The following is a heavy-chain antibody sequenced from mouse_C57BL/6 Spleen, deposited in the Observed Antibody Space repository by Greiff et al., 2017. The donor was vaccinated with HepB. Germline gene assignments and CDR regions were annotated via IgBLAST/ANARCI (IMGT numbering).Heavy chain of an antibody. Sequence: EVKLMESGGGLVKPGGSLKLSCAASGFTFSSYAMSWVRQTPEKRLEWVATISDGGSYTYYPDNVKGRFTISRDNAKNNLYLQMSHLKSEDTAMYYCSRDLTTVVATNYAMDYWGQGTSVTVSS. CDR2: ISDGGSYT. CDR1: GFTFSSYA. J-gene: IGHJ4*01. V-gene: IGHV5-4*01. D-gene: IGHD1-1*01. CDR3: SRDLTTVVATNYAMDY.